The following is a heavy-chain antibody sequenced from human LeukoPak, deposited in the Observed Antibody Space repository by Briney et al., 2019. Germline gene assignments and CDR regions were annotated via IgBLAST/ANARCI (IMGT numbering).Heavy chain of an antibody. J-gene: IGHJ4*02. CDR2: IWYDGSIQ. V-gene: IGHV3-33*01. Sequence: GGSLRLSCAASGFTFSSYVMHWVRQAPGKGLEWVAAIWYDGSIQYYADSVKGRFTISRDNSKNTPYLQMDSLRAEDTAVYYCARAGYCSGGSCYGSDYWGQGTLVSVSS. CDR3: ARAGYCSGGSCYGSDY. CDR1: GFTFSSYV. D-gene: IGHD2-15*01.